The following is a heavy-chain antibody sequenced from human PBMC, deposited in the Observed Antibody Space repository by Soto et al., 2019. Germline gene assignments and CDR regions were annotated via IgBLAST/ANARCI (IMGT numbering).Heavy chain of an antibody. CDR3: ARDSPRDGDYVHYGMDV. J-gene: IGHJ6*02. CDR2: IYYSGST. Sequence: SETLSLTCTVSGGSISSGGYYWSWIRQHPGKGLEWIGYIYYSGSTYYNPSLKSRVTISVDTSKNQFSLKLSSVTAADTAVYYCARDSPRDGDYVHYGMDVWGQGTTVTVSS. D-gene: IGHD4-17*01. CDR1: GGSISSGGYY. V-gene: IGHV4-31*03.